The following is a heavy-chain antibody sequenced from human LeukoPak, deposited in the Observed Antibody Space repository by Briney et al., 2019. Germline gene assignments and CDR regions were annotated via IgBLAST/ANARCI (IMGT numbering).Heavy chain of an antibody. CDR3: ETGSEWQWLVFGYFGY. V-gene: IGHV4-39*01. CDR2: IYYSGST. J-gene: IGHJ4*02. Sequence: PSETLSLTCTVSGGSISGSSYYWGWVRQPPGGGLEWIGSIYYSGSTYYNPSLKSRVTISVDTSKNQFSLKLSSVTAADTAVYYCETGSEWQWLVFGYFGYWGQGTLVTVSS. CDR1: GGSISGSSYY. D-gene: IGHD6-19*01.